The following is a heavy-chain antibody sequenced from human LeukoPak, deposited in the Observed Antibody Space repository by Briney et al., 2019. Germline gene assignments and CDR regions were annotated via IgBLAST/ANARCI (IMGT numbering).Heavy chain of an antibody. CDR2: IYYSGST. V-gene: IGHV4-61*08. CDR3: ARVKSKFHSSPMYYFDH. J-gene: IGHJ4*02. CDR1: GGSISGGDYY. Sequence: PSETLSLTCTVSGGSISGGDYYWSWIRQPPGKGLEWIGYIYYSGSTNYNPSLKSRVTISVDTSKNQFSLKLSSVTAADTAVYYCARVKSKFHSSPMYYFDHWGQGILVTVSS. D-gene: IGHD4-11*01.